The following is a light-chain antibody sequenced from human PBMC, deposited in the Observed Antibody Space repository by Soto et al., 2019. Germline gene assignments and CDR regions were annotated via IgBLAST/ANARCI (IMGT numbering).Light chain of an antibody. CDR3: AAWDDSLNEYV. CDR1: SSNIGRNI. J-gene: IGLJ1*01. V-gene: IGLV1-44*01. Sequence: QSVLTQPPSVSGTPGQRVIISCSGGSSNIGRNIVNWYQQLPGTAPKLPIFSNNQRPSGVPARFSGSRSGTSASLAISGLQTEDEADYYCAAWDDSLNEYVFGTGTKLTVL. CDR2: SNN.